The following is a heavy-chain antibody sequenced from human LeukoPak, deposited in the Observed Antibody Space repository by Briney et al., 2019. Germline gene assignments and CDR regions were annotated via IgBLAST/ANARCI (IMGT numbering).Heavy chain of an antibody. J-gene: IGHJ4*02. CDR3: AKGSITMVRGVTSFDY. V-gene: IGHV3-23*01. CDR2: ISGSGGST. Sequence: GGSLRLSCAASGFTFSSYAMSWVRQAPGKGLEWVSAISGSGGSTYYADSVKGRFTTSRDNSKNTLYLQMNSLRAEDTAVYYCAKGSITMVRGVTSFDYWGQGTLVTVSS. D-gene: IGHD3-10*01. CDR1: GFTFSSYA.